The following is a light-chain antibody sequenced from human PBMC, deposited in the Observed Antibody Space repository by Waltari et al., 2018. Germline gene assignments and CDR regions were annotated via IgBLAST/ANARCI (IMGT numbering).Light chain of an antibody. CDR2: DTS. J-gene: IGKJ4*01. Sequence: DIVLTQSPAILSLSPGERASLSCRASQSVTNYLAWYQQKPGQAPRLLIYDTSNRATGIPARFSGSGFGTDFTLTISSREPEDFAFYYCQQRRNWPLTFGGGTKVEIK. CDR3: QQRRNWPLT. V-gene: IGKV3-11*01. CDR1: QSVTNY.